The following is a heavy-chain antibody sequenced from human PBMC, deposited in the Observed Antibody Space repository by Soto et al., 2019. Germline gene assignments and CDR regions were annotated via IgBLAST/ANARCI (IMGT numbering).Heavy chain of an antibody. D-gene: IGHD4-17*01. CDR1: GFTFNNYA. CDR3: AKRKYGDYVGGFDR. V-gene: IGHV3-23*01. J-gene: IGHJ4*02. CDR2: ITSSGAST. Sequence: EAQLLESGGGLVLPGGSLRLSCAVSGFTFNNYAMSWVRQPPGKGLEWVSSITSSGASTYYGDSVKGRLTISRDNSENTLYLQMSILRVEDTAVYYCAKRKYGDYVGGFDRWGQGTLVTVSS.